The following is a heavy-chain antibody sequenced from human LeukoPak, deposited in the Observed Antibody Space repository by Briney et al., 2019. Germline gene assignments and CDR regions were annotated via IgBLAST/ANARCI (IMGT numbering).Heavy chain of an antibody. V-gene: IGHV1-8*01. J-gene: IGHJ6*03. CDR1: GYTFTSYD. D-gene: IGHD3-10*01. CDR3: ARYYYGSGSYFSPYYYYYMDV. Sequence: GASVKVSCKASGYTFTSYDINWVRQATGQGLEWMGWMNPNSGNTGYAQKFQGRVTMTTDTSTSTAYMELRSLRSDDTAVYYCARYYYGSGSYFSPYYYYYMDVWGKGTTVTISS. CDR2: MNPNSGNT.